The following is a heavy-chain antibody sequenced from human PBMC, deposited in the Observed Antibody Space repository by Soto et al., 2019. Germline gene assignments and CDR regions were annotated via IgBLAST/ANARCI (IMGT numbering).Heavy chain of an antibody. CDR3: ASHYDSSGYYYRGLDY. CDR1: GGTFSSYA. D-gene: IGHD3-22*01. V-gene: IGHV1-69*12. CDR2: IIPIFGTA. Sequence: QVQLVQSGAEVKKPGSSVKVSCKASGGTFSSYAISWVRQAPGQGLEWMGGIIPIFGTADYAQKFQGRVTITAEESKSTGSMERSSLRSEDTAVYYCASHYDSSGYYYRGLDYWGQGTLVTVSS. J-gene: IGHJ4*02.